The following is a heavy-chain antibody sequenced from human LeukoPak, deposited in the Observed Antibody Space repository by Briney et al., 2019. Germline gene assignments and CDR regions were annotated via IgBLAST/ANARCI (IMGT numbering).Heavy chain of an antibody. V-gene: IGHV3-48*03. CDR1: GFTFSEYE. Sequence: GGSLRLSCAASGFTFSEYEMNWVRRAPGKGLEWVSDISSGGTTIFYADSVKGRFTISGDNAKNSLYLQMNSLRDEDTAIYYCTRGLVVWGQGALVTVSS. CDR2: ISSGGTTI. CDR3: TRGLVV. D-gene: IGHD2-2*01. J-gene: IGHJ4*02.